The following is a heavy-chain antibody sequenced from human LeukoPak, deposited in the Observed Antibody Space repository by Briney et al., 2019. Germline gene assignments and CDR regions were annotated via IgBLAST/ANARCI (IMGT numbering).Heavy chain of an antibody. V-gene: IGHV3-9*01. CDR3: AKDTGLVAAAGVFDY. Sequence: GRSLRLSCAASGFTFDDYAMHWVRQAPGKGLEWVSGISWNSGSIGYADSVKGRFTISRDNAKNSLYLQMNSLRAEDTALYYCAKDTGLVAAAGVFDYWGQGTLVPVSS. J-gene: IGHJ4*02. CDR2: ISWNSGSI. D-gene: IGHD6-13*01. CDR1: GFTFDDYA.